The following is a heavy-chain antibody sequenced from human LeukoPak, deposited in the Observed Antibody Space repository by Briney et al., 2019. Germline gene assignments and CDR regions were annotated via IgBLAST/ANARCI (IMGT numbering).Heavy chain of an antibody. CDR1: GFTFGNYW. V-gene: IGHV3-74*01. Sequence: GGSLRLSCAPSGFTFGNYWMHSVRQAPGKGLVWVSRITNDGSSTNYADSVEGRFTISRDNAKNTLYLQMNSPGVEDTAVYYCAREGPWPVDYWGQGTLVTVSS. CDR3: AREGPWPVDY. D-gene: IGHD6-19*01. CDR2: ITNDGSST. J-gene: IGHJ4*02.